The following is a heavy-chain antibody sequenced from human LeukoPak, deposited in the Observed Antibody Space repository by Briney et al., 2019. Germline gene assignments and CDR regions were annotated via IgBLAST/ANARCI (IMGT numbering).Heavy chain of an antibody. CDR3: ARDYFDSSDYPQTYYYYYMDV. CDR2: ISITRTFI. Sequence: GGALRLSSAASGFTFSRYSMNWVRQALGGRLGWVAPISITRTFIYSADSVKGRFTISRDTAKNSLFLQMNSLRAEDTAIYYCARDYFDSSDYPQTYYYYYMDVWGKGTTVTVSS. J-gene: IGHJ6*03. V-gene: IGHV3-21*01. D-gene: IGHD3-22*01. CDR1: GFTFSRYS.